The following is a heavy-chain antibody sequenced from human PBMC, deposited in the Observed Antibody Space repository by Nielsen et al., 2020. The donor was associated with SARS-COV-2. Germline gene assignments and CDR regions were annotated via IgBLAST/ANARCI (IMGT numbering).Heavy chain of an antibody. CDR2: IYSGGST. CDR1: GFTVSSNY. V-gene: IGHV3-53*01. Sequence: GGSLRLSCAASGFTVSSNYMSWVRQAPGKGLEWVSVIYSGGSTYYADSVKGRFTISRDNSKNTLYLQMNSLRAEDTAVYYCAKARDFWSGYHYYYYGMDVWGQGTTVTVSS. D-gene: IGHD3-3*01. CDR3: AKARDFWSGYHYYYYGMDV. J-gene: IGHJ6*02.